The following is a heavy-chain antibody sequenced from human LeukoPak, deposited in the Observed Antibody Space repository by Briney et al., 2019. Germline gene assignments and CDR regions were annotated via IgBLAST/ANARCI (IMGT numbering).Heavy chain of an antibody. CDR3: AKDRRRTPPWDY. Sequence: GGSLRLSCAASGLTFSSNWMHWVRQAPGKGLVWVSRISADGTNTHYADSVKGRFTISRDNSKNTLYLQMNSLRAEDTAVYYCAKDRRRTPPWDYWGQGTLVTVSS. CDR2: ISADGTNT. CDR1: GLTFSSNW. V-gene: IGHV3-23*01. J-gene: IGHJ4*02.